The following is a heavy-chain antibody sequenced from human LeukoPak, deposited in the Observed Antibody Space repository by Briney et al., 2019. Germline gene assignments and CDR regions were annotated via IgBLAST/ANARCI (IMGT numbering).Heavy chain of an antibody. Sequence: PGGSLRLSCAASGFTFSSYSMNWVRQAPGKGLEWVSSISSSSSYIYYADSVKGRFTISRDNAKNSLYLQMNSLRAEDTAVYYCARDKNRRVPAGRESLYGMDVWGQGTTVTVSS. J-gene: IGHJ6*02. CDR2: ISSSSSYI. V-gene: IGHV3-21*01. CDR3: ARDKNRRVPAGRESLYGMDV. D-gene: IGHD2-2*01. CDR1: GFTFSSYS.